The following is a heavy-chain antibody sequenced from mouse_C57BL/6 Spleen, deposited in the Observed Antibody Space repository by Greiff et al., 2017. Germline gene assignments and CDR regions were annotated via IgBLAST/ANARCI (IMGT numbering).Heavy chain of an antibody. CDR2: FYPGSGSI. J-gene: IGHJ3*01. CDR3: ARHEDPRYGSSSAWFAY. Sequence: VQLKESGAELVKPGASVKLSCKASGYTFTEYTIHWVKQRSGQGLEWIGWFYPGSGSIKYNEKFKDKATLTADKSSSTVYMELSRLTSEDSAVYFCARHEDPRYGSSSAWFAYGGQGTLVTVSA. CDR1: GYTFTEYT. D-gene: IGHD1-1*01. V-gene: IGHV1-62-2*01.